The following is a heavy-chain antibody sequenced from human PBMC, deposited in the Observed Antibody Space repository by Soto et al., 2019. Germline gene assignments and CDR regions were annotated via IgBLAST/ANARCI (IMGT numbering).Heavy chain of an antibody. CDR3: ARVTHNSGWLNHPTPNSDY. Sequence: PSETLSLTCTVSGGSISSGDYYWSWIRQPPGQGLEWIGYIYYSGSTYYNPSFKSRVTISIDTSKNQCSLKLSSVTAANTAVYYCARVTHNSGWLNHPTPNSDYWGQGTLVTVSS. CDR2: IYYSGST. CDR1: GGSISSGDYY. D-gene: IGHD6-19*01. V-gene: IGHV4-30-4*01. J-gene: IGHJ4*02.